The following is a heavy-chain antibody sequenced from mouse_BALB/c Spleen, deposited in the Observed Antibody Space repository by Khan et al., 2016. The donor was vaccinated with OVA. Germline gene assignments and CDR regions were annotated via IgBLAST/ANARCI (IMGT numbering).Heavy chain of an antibody. Sequence: EVELVESGGDLVKPGGSLKVSCAASGFTFSSYGMSWVRQTPDKRLEWVATISSGGRYTYFPDSVKGRFTISRDNAKSALYLQMTSLKSEDTAMYYCARAYYGNDYYGMDYWGQGTSVTVSS. V-gene: IGHV5-6*01. J-gene: IGHJ4*01. CDR2: ISSGGRYT. D-gene: IGHD2-10*01. CDR1: GFTFSSYG. CDR3: ARAYYGNDYYGMDY.